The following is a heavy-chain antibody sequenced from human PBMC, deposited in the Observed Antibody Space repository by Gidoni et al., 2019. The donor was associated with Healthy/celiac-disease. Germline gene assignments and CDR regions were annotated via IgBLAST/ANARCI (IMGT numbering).Heavy chain of an antibody. CDR2: IRSKAYGGTT. D-gene: IGHD2-21*01. CDR1: GFTFGDLG. Sequence: EVQLVESGGGLVQPGRSLRLYCTASGFTFGDLGMHWFRQAPGKGLEWVGFIRSKAYGGTTEYAASVKGRFTISRDDSKSIAYLQMNSLKTEDTAVYYCTRVPHIVVVIAIVNPPDYWGQGTLVTVSS. J-gene: IGHJ4*02. V-gene: IGHV3-49*03. CDR3: TRVPHIVVVIAIVNPPDY.